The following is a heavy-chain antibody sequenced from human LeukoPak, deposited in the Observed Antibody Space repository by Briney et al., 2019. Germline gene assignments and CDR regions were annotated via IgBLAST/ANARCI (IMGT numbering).Heavy chain of an antibody. D-gene: IGHD2-21*02. V-gene: IGHV4-39*01. CDR3: ARHCGGDCYSGLWFDP. CDR1: GGSISSSSYY. J-gene: IGHJ5*02. CDR2: IYYSGST. Sequence: SETLSLTCTVSGGSISSSSYYWGWIRQPPGKGLEWIGSIYYSGSTYYNPSLKSRVTISVDTSKNQFSLKLSSVTAVDTAVYYCARHCGGDCYSGLWFDPWGQGTLVTVSS.